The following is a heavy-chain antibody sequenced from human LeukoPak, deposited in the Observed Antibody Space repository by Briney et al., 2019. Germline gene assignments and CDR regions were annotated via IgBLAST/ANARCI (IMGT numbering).Heavy chain of an antibody. V-gene: IGHV1-46*01. CDR1: GYTFTDYY. Sequence: GASVKVSCNASGYTFTDYYIHWVRQAPGQGLEWMGIINPNGGSTIYAQKFQGRVTMTRDTSTSTVYMDLTSLRSEDTAVYYCARGGMVRDRRHFQFDHWGQGTLVTVSS. CDR3: ARGGMVRDRRHFQFDH. J-gene: IGHJ4*02. CDR2: INPNGGST. D-gene: IGHD3-10*01.